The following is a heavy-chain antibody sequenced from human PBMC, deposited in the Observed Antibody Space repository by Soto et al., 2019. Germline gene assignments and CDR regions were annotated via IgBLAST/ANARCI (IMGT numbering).Heavy chain of an antibody. J-gene: IGHJ1*01. V-gene: IGHV3-23*01. CDR1: GFTFSSYA. CDR3: AKDIRPVVAATPLFQH. CDR2: ISGSGGST. D-gene: IGHD2-15*01. Sequence: PGGSLRLSCAASGFTFSSYAMSWVRQAPGKGLEWVSAISGSGGSTYYADSVKGRFTISRDNSKNTLYLQMNSLRAEDTAVYYCAKDIRPVVAATPLFQHWGQGTLVTVSS.